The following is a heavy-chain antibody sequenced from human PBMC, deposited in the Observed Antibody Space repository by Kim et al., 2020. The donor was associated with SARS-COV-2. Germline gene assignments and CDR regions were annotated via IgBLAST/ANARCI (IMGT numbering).Heavy chain of an antibody. V-gene: IGHV3-9*01. Sequence: GGSLRLSCAASGFTFGDYAMHWVWQAPGKGLEWVSGISWNSGSIGYADSVKGRFTISRDNAKNSLYLQMNSLRAEDTALYYCAKWEAARYYGMDVWGQGTTVTVSS. J-gene: IGHJ6*02. D-gene: IGHD6-6*01. CDR3: AKWEAARYYGMDV. CDR2: ISWNSGSI. CDR1: GFTFGDYA.